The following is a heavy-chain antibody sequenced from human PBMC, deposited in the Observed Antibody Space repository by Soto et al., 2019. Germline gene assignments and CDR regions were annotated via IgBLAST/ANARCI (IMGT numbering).Heavy chain of an antibody. D-gene: IGHD3-22*01. CDR2: INPSGGST. Sequence: QVQLVQSGAEVKKPGASVKVSCKASGYTFTSYYMHWVRQAPGQGLEWMGIINPSGGSTSYAQKFQGRVTMTRDTSTSTVYMELSSLRSEDTAVYYCARDYYDSSGYSDAFDIWGQGTMVTVSS. J-gene: IGHJ3*02. V-gene: IGHV1-46*01. CDR1: GYTFTSYY. CDR3: ARDYYDSSGYSDAFDI.